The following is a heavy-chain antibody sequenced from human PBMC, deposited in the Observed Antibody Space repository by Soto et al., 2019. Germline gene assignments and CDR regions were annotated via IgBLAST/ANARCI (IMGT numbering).Heavy chain of an antibody. D-gene: IGHD3-10*01. CDR2: IWYDGSNK. J-gene: IGHJ4*02. CDR3: ARDAYLGSGIYAY. CDR1: GFTFSSYG. V-gene: IGHV3-33*01. Sequence: QVQLVESGGGVVQPGRSLRLSCAASGFTFSSYGRHWVRQAPGKGLEGVALIWYDGSNKNYADSVKGRFTISRYDSKNPLYQQMNSLRAEDTAVYYCARDAYLGSGIYAYWGKGTLVTVSS.